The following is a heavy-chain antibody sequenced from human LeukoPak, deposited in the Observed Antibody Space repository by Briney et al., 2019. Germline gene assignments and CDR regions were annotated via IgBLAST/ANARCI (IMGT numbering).Heavy chain of an antibody. CDR2: INYSGST. V-gene: IGHV4-39*01. CDR1: GGSISSSSTDY. CDR3: ARHPQLDY. Sequence: SETLSLTCTVSGGSISSSSTDYWGWIRRPPGKGLEWIGSINYSGSTYYNPSLKSRVTISVDTSKNQFSLKLSSVTAADTAVYYCARHPQLDYWGQGTLVTVSS. J-gene: IGHJ4*02.